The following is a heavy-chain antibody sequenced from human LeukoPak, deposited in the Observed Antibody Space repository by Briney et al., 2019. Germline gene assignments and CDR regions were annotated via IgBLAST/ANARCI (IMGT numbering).Heavy chain of an antibody. V-gene: IGHV3-21*01. Sequence: GRSLRLSGAASGFTFSTYAMHWVRQAPGKGLEWVSCISFCSSYIYYADSVKGRFTISRDNAENSLHLQMNSLRAEDTAVYYCARERRDRSGRYLDFYQWGQGTLVTVSS. D-gene: IGHD1-26*01. J-gene: IGHJ4*02. CDR1: GFTFSTYA. CDR3: ARERRDRSGRYLDFYQ. CDR2: ISFCSSYI.